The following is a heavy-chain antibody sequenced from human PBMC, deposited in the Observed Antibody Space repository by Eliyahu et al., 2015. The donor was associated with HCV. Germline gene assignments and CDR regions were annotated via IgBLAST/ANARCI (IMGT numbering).Heavy chain of an antibody. CDR1: GYTFTSYG. D-gene: IGHD3-16*02. CDR3: ARAVGYYDYVWGSYRPRYFDY. V-gene: IGHV1-18*01. CDR2: ISAYNGNT. Sequence: QVQLVQSGAEVKKPGASVKVSCKASGYTFTSYGISWVRQAPGQGLEWMGWISAYNGNTNYAQKLQGRVTMTTDTSTSTAYMELRSLRSDDTAVYYCARAVGYYDYVWGSYRPRYFDYWGQGTLVTVSS. J-gene: IGHJ4*02.